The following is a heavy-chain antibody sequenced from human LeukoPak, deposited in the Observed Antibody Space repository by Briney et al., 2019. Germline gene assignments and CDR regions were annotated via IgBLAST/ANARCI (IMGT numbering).Heavy chain of an antibody. Sequence: ASVKVSCKASGGTFISYAISWVRQAPGQGLEWMGGIIPIFGTANYAQKFQGRVTITADESTSTAYMELSSLRSEDTAVYYCARDLYSSGWFYLSYWGQGTLVTVSS. D-gene: IGHD6-19*01. J-gene: IGHJ4*02. V-gene: IGHV1-69*13. CDR2: IIPIFGTA. CDR3: ARDLYSSGWFYLSY. CDR1: GGTFISYA.